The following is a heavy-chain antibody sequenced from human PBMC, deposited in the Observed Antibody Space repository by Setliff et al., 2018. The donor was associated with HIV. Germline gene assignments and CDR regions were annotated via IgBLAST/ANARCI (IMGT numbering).Heavy chain of an antibody. CDR1: GGSISSGNYY. CDR2: IHYTGTT. V-gene: IGHV4-61*03. Sequence: SETLSLTCTVSGGSISSGNYYWTWIRQHPGKGLEWIGYIHYTGTTHYNPSLKSRVTMSVDTSKNHVSLKLSSVTAADTAVYYCARHNCGTTACYGVVAWGQGTMVTVSS. J-gene: IGHJ3*01. D-gene: IGHD2-2*01. CDR3: ARHNCGTTACYGVVA.